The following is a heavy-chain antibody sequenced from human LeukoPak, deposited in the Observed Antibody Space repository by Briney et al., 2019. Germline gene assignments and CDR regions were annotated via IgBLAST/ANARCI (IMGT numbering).Heavy chain of an antibody. D-gene: IGHD3-10*01. CDR2: IYPGDSYT. CDR1: GYTFTNYW. CDR3: ARHSGSGSYRSVFGY. V-gene: IGHV5-51*01. J-gene: IGHJ4*02. Sequence: GESLKISCKGSGYTFTNYWIGWVRQMPGKGLEWMGIIYPGDSYTRYSPSFQGQVTISADKSISTAYLTWSSLKASDTAMYYCARHSGSGSYRSVFGYWGQGTLVTVSP.